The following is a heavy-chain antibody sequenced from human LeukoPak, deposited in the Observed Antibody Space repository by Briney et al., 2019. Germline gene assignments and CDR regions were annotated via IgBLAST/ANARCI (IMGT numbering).Heavy chain of an antibody. CDR3: ASQLTLIVATAHDY. D-gene: IGHD5-12*01. CDR1: GGSISSGGYS. J-gene: IGHJ4*02. V-gene: IGHV4-30-2*01. Sequence: PSQTLSLTCAVSGGSISSGGYSWSWIRQPPGKGLEWIGYIYHSGSTYYNPSLKSRVTISVDRSKNQFSLKLSSVTAADTAVYYCASQLTLIVATAHDYWGQGTLVTVSS. CDR2: IYHSGST.